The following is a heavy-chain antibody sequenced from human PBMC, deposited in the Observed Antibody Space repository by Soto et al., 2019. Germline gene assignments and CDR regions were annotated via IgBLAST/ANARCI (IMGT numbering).Heavy chain of an antibody. CDR2: ISSSSSTI. CDR1: GFTFSSYS. V-gene: IGHV3-48*01. CDR3: AREEWRQRNNWFDP. Sequence: GGSLRLSCAASGFTFSSYSMNWVRQAPGKGLEWVSYISSSSSTIYYADSVKGRFTISRDNAKNSLYLQMNSLRAEDTAVYYCAREEWRQRNNWFDPWGQGTLVTVSS. J-gene: IGHJ5*02. D-gene: IGHD3-3*01.